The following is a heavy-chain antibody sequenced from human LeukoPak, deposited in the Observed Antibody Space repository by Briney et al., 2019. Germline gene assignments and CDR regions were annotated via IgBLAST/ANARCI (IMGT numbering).Heavy chain of an antibody. CDR2: IIPILGIA. Sequence: ASVKVSCKASGGTFSSYAISWVRQAPGQGLEWMGRIIPILGIANYAQKFQGRVTITADKSTSTAYMELSRLRSDDTAVYYCALRYCSGGSCYSGGVYFDYWGQGTLVTVSS. V-gene: IGHV1-69*04. J-gene: IGHJ4*02. CDR1: GGTFSSYA. D-gene: IGHD2-15*01. CDR3: ALRYCSGGSCYSGGVYFDY.